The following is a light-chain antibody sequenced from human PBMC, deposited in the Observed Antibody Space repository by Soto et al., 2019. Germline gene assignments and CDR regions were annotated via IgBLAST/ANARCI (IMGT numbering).Light chain of an antibody. J-gene: IGKJ4*01. Sequence: EIVMTQSPATLSVSPGERAILSCRASQSVRTNLAWYQQRPGQAPRLLIYGASTRATGIPARFSGSGSGTEFTLTISSLQPEDLAVYYCQQYNNWPASLTFGGGTRVEIK. CDR3: QQYNNWPASLT. CDR1: QSVRTN. CDR2: GAS. V-gene: IGKV3-15*01.